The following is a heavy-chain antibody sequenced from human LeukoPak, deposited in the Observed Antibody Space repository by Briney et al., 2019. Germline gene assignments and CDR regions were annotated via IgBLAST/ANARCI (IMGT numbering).Heavy chain of an antibody. J-gene: IGHJ4*02. V-gene: IGHV5-51*01. D-gene: IGHD5-12*01. CDR2: IYPGDSDT. CDR1: GYSFTSYR. Sequence: GESLKISCKGSGYSFTSYRIGWVRQLPGKGLEWMGIIYPGDSDTRHSPSFQGQVTISADKSISTAYLQWSSLKASDTAMYYCARHYDYLPFDYWGQGTLVTVSS. CDR3: ARHYDYLPFDY.